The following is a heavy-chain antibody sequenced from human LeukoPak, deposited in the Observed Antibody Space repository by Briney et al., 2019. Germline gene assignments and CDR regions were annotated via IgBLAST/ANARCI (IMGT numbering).Heavy chain of an antibody. CDR2: ISYDGSNK. V-gene: IGHV3-30-3*01. Sequence: GGSLRLSCAASGFSVSNNYISWVRQAPGKELEWVAVISYDGSNKYYADSVKGRFTISRDNSKNTLYLQMNSLRAEDTAVYYCARDRDSSSWYVFDYWGQGTLVTVSS. CDR3: ARDRDSSSWYVFDY. J-gene: IGHJ4*02. CDR1: GFSVSNNY. D-gene: IGHD6-13*01.